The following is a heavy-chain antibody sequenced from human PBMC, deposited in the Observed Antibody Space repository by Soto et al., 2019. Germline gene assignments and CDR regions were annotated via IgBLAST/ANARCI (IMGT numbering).Heavy chain of an antibody. CDR1: GFPFSSYA. CDR3: ARDHPGTGRYMDV. V-gene: IGHV3-21*01. CDR2: ISSDSRYI. Sequence: PGGSLRLSCATSGFPFSSYAINWVRQAPGKGLQWISSISSDSRYIFYADSVKGRFTISRDNANNSLYLQMNSLRAEDTAVYYSARDHPGTGRYMDVWGKGTTVTVSS. J-gene: IGHJ6*03. D-gene: IGHD1-1*01.